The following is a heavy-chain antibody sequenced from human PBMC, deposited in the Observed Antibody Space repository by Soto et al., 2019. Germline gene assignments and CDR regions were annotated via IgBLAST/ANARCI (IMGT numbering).Heavy chain of an antibody. Sequence: SETLSLTCTFSGFSIRSSSYHWGWIRQPPGKGLEWIGTIFYSESAHYNPSLKSRVTISVDTSKNQFSLKLSSVTAADTAVYYCARHGGYSYSMDVWGKGTTVTVSS. CDR3: ARHGGYSYSMDV. D-gene: IGHD3-16*01. CDR2: IFYSESA. J-gene: IGHJ6*03. V-gene: IGHV4-39*01. CDR1: GFSIRSSSYH.